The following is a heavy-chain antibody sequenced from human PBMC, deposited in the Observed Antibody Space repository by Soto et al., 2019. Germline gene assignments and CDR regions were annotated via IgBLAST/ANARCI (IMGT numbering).Heavy chain of an antibody. Sequence: RASVKVSCKTSGYTFTGYYIHWVRQAPGQGLEWMGWINPNSGGTDYAQKFQGRVTMTRDTSISTVYKELNRLRSDDTAVYYCARDQGVTSELFNYWGHGSLVTVSS. J-gene: IGHJ4*01. D-gene: IGHD3-10*01. CDR2: INPNSGGT. V-gene: IGHV1-2*02. CDR1: GYTFTGYY. CDR3: ARDQGVTSELFNY.